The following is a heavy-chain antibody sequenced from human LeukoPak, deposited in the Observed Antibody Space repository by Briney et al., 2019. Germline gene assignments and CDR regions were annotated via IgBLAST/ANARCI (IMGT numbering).Heavy chain of an antibody. CDR1: GFTLSSYW. CDR3: ARGYYYDSSGYSTTYYYFDY. CDR2: IKQDGSEK. V-gene: IGHV3-7*04. J-gene: IGHJ4*02. Sequence: GGSLRLSCAASGFTLSSYWISWVRQAPGKGLEWVANIKQDGSEKYYVDSVKGRFTISRDNAKNSLYLQMNSLRAEDTAVYYCARGYYYDSSGYSTTYYYFDYWGQGTLVTVSS. D-gene: IGHD3-22*01.